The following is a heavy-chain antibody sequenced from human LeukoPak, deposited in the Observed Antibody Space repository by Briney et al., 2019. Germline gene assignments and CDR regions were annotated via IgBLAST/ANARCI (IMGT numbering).Heavy chain of an antibody. J-gene: IGHJ4*02. CDR2: INSDGSST. CDR1: GFTFSSYW. Sequence: GGSLRLSCAASGFTFSSYWMHWVRQAPGKGLVWVSRINSDGSSTSYADSVKGRFTISRDNAKNTLYLQMNSLRAEDTAVYYCAGGIIAARLLDYWGQGTLVTVSS. V-gene: IGHV3-74*01. CDR3: AGGIIAARLLDY. D-gene: IGHD6-6*01.